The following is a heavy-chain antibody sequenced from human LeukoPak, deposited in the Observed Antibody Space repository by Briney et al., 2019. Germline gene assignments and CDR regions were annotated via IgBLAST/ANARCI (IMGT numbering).Heavy chain of an antibody. D-gene: IGHD3-10*01. CDR1: GYTFTVYY. CDR2: IIPNSGGT. J-gene: IGHJ5*02. CDR3: ARGSLLWFGELLGFDP. V-gene: IGHV1-2*02. Sequence: ASVKVSCKASGYTFTVYYIHWVRQAPGQGLEWMGWIIPNSGGTNYAQKFQGRVTVTRDTSINTAYMELSSLRSEDTAVYYCARGSLLWFGELLGFDPWGQGTLVTVSS.